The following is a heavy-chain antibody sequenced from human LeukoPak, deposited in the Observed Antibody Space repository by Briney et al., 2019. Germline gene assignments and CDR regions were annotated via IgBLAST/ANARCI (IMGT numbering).Heavy chain of an antibody. J-gene: IGHJ5*02. CDR1: GFIFNTYS. D-gene: IGHD3-3*01. CDR2: ISYDGANK. V-gene: IGHV3-30-3*01. CDR3: GKDLSVRFFAGPKGWPGWFAP. Sequence: GGSLRLSCAASGFIFNTYSMHWVRQAPGKGLEWVALISYDGANKYYADSVKGRFTISRDNSRNTLYLQMNSLRAEDTAVYYCGKDLSVRFFAGPKGWPGWFAPWAQETLVTVPS.